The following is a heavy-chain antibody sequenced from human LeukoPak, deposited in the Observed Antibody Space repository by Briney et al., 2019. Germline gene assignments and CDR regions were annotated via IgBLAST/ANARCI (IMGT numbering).Heavy chain of an antibody. CDR3: AKDGGRSLWFGNFDY. CDR1: GFTFSSYG. Sequence: GGSLRLSCAASGFTFSSYGMHWVRQAPGKGLEWVAVISYDGGNKYYADSVKGRFTISRDNSKNTLYLKMNSLRAADTAVYYCAKDGGRSLWFGNFDYWGQGTLVTVSS. V-gene: IGHV3-30*18. J-gene: IGHJ4*02. CDR2: ISYDGGNK. D-gene: IGHD3-10*01.